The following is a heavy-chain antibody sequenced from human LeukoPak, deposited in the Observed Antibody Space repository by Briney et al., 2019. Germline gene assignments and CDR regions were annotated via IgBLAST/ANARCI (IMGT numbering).Heavy chain of an antibody. Sequence: GGSLRLSCAAPGFTFSDYYMSWIRQAPGKGLEWVSYISSSGSTIYYADSVKGRFTISRDNAKNSLYLQVNSLRAEDTAVYYRASVGYSSGWYPFDYWGQGTLVTVSS. CDR2: ISSSGSTI. V-gene: IGHV3-11*01. J-gene: IGHJ4*02. D-gene: IGHD6-19*01. CDR1: GFTFSDYY. CDR3: ASVGYSSGWYPFDY.